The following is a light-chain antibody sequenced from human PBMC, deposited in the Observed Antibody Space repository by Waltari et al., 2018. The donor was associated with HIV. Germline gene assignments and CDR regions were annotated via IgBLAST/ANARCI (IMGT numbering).Light chain of an antibody. CDR3: QQSYITPWT. CDR1: QDISNY. CDR2: AAS. Sequence: DIQMTPSPSSLSASVGDRVTITCQASQDISNYLNWYQQKPGKAPHLLIFAASSLQSGVPSRFRGRGSGTDFTLSISRLHPEDLATYSCQQSYITPWTYGQGTKVDI. V-gene: IGKV1-39*01. J-gene: IGKJ1*01.